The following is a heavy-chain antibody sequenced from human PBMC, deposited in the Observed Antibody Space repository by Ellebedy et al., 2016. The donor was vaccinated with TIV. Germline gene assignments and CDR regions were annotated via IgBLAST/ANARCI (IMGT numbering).Heavy chain of an antibody. Sequence: GESLKISXAASGFTFSSYSMTWVRQAPGKGLEWVSGIRSTGDSTWYADSVKGPFTISRDNAKSTLYLQMNNLRAEDTAVYYCAKVAVATIRHGMDVWGQGTTVTVSS. CDR3: AKVAVATIRHGMDV. J-gene: IGHJ6*02. CDR2: IRSTGDST. CDR1: GFTFSSYS. V-gene: IGHV3-23*01. D-gene: IGHD5-12*01.